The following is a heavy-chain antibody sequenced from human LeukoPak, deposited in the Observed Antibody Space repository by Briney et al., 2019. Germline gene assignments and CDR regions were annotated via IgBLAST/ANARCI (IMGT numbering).Heavy chain of an antibody. J-gene: IGHJ4*02. Sequence: PSETLSLTCAVHGGSFSGYYWSWIRQPPGKGLEWIGEINHSGSTNYNPSLKSRVTISVDTSKNQFSLKLSSVTAADTAVYYCARIGRYSSGWYNSYYFDYWGQGTLVTVSS. CDR2: INHSGST. CDR3: ARIGRYSSGWYNSYYFDY. V-gene: IGHV4-34*01. CDR1: GGSFSGYY. D-gene: IGHD6-19*01.